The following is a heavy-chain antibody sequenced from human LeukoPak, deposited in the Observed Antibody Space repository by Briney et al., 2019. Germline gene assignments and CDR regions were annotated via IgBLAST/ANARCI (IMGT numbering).Heavy chain of an antibody. V-gene: IGHV1-8*01. Sequence: ASVKVSCKASGYTFTSYDITWVRQATGQGLEWMGWMYPNSNNTGYAQKFQGRITMTWNTSISTAYMELSSLRSEDTAVYYCERGGYYYDNWGQGTLVTVSS. CDR2: MYPNSNNT. CDR3: ERGGYYYDN. J-gene: IGHJ4*02. D-gene: IGHD6-13*01. CDR1: GYTFTSYD.